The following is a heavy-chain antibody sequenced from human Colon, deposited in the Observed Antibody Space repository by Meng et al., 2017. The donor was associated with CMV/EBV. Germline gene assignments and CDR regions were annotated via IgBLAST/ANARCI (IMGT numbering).Heavy chain of an antibody. CDR1: GFTFSIYG. D-gene: IGHD3-3*01. Sequence: GESLKISCAASGFTFSIYGLHWVRQAPGKGLEWVASIPYDASRIYYTDSVKGRFTISRDNSKNTLYLQMTSLRSEDTAEYYCAKDPHEFWSGKNWFDSWGQGTLVTVSS. CDR3: AKDPHEFWSGKNWFDS. CDR2: IPYDASRI. J-gene: IGHJ5*01. V-gene: IGHV3-30*02.